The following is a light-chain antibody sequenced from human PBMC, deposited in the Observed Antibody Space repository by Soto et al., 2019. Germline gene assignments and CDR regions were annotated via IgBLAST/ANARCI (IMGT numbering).Light chain of an antibody. V-gene: IGKV1-39*01. Sequence: DIQMTQSPSSLSASVGDRVTITCRASQSISSYLNWYQQKPGKAPKLLIYSASSLQSGVTSRFSDSGSGTDFTITISSLQPEDFATYYCQQSYSTPFFGQGTKLEIK. CDR1: QSISSY. CDR3: QQSYSTPF. J-gene: IGKJ2*01. CDR2: SAS.